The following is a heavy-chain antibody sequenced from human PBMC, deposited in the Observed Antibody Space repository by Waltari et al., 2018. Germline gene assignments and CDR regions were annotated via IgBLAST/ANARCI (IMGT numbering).Heavy chain of an antibody. CDR3: ARGRVATINGFDY. V-gene: IGHV4-59*01. J-gene: IGHJ4*02. CDR2: IYYSGST. CDR1: GGSISSYY. Sequence: QVQLQESGPGLVKPSETLSLTCTVSGGSISSYYWSWIRQPPGKGLEWIGYIYYSGSTNYNPSLKSRFTISVDTSKNQFSLKLSSVTAADTAVYYCARGRVATINGFDYWGQGTLVTVSS. D-gene: IGHD5-12*01.